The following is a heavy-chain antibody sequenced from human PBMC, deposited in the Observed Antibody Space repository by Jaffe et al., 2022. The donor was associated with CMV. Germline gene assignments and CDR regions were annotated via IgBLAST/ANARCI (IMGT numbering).Heavy chain of an antibody. J-gene: IGHJ6*02. Sequence: QVQLQQWGAGLLKPSETLSLTCAVYGGSFSGYYWSWIRQPPGKGLEWIGEINHSGSTNYNPSLKSRVTISVDTSKNQFSLKLSSVTAADTAVYYCARDTLIVVVPDPPQDWNYYYYYGMDVWGQGTTVTVSS. CDR2: INHSGST. CDR3: ARDTLIVVVPDPPQDWNYYYYYGMDV. V-gene: IGHV4-34*01. CDR1: GGSFSGYY. D-gene: IGHD2-2*01.